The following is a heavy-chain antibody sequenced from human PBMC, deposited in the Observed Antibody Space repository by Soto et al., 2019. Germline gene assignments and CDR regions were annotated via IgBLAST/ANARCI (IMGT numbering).Heavy chain of an antibody. Sequence: GGSLRLSCSASGFTFSSYAMHWVRQAPGKGLEYVSAISSNGGSTYYADSVKGRFTISRDNSKNTLYLQMSSLRAEDTAVYYCVKRNDGYNFPSPYGMDGWGQGTTVTV. J-gene: IGHJ6*02. CDR3: VKRNDGYNFPSPYGMDG. D-gene: IGHD5-12*01. V-gene: IGHV3-64D*06. CDR2: ISSNGGST. CDR1: GFTFSSYA.